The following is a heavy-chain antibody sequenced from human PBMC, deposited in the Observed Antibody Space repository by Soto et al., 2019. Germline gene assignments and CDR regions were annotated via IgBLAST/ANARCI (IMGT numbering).Heavy chain of an antibody. CDR2: INAGNGNT. J-gene: IGHJ4*02. V-gene: IGHV1-3*01. CDR1: GYTFTSYA. CDR3: ARDLPGIAAAGIDY. D-gene: IGHD6-13*01. Sequence: ASVKVSCKASGYTFTSYAMHWVRQAPGQRLEWMGRINAGNGNTKYSQKFQGRVTITRDTSASTAYMELSSLRSEDTAVYYCARDLPGIAAAGIDYWGQGTLVTVSS.